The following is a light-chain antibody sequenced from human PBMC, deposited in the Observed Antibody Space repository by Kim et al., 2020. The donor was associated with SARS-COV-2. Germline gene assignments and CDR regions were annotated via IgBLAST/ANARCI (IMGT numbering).Light chain of an antibody. Sequence: RATLNCKSSQTILYTSNNKIYLAWYQQKPGRPPKVLIYCASTRESGVPDRFSGSGSGTDFTLTISSLQAEDVAVYYCHQYYSSPPSFGQGTKLEIK. CDR3: HQYYSSPPS. CDR1: QTILYTSNNKIY. J-gene: IGKJ2*03. V-gene: IGKV4-1*01. CDR2: CAS.